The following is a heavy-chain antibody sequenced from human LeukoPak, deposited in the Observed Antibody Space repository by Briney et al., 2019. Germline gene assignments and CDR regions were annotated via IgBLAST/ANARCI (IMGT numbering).Heavy chain of an antibody. CDR2: LNGDGGTT. J-gene: IGHJ4*02. D-gene: IGHD3-22*01. V-gene: IGHV3-74*01. Sequence: PGGSLRLSCAASGFTFSNYWMHWVRQAPGKGLVWVSRLNGDGGTTRYADSVKGRFTISRDNAKNTVYLQMNSLRAEDTAVYYCARGSTYYDSSGQVPFDYWGQGTLVTVSS. CDR3: ARGSTYYDSSGQVPFDY. CDR1: GFTFSNYW.